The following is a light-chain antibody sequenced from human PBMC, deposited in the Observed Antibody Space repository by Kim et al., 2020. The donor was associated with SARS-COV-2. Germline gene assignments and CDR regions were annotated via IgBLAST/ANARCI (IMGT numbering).Light chain of an antibody. Sequence: DIVMTQSPATLSVSPGERATLSCRASQSVSSDLAWYQQNPGQAPSLLIYGASIRATAVPAKFSGSGSGTEFTLTISSLQSDDFAVYYCQQYNSRPTRTFGGGTKVDSK. J-gene: IGKJ4*02. CDR1: QSVSSD. CDR2: GAS. CDR3: QQYNSRPTRT. V-gene: IGKV3-15*01.